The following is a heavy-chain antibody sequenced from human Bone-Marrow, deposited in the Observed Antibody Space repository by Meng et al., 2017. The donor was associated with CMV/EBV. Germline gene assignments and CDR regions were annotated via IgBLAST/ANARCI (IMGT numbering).Heavy chain of an antibody. V-gene: IGHV4-59*01. J-gene: IGHJ4*02. D-gene: IGHD1-26*01. Sequence: STVSGGSISSSYWSWLRPPPGKGLEWIGYIYYSGSTNYTPSLKSRVTISVDTSKNQFSLKLSSVTAADTAVYYCAREEYSGSYLDYWGQGTLVTVSS. CDR1: GGSISSSY. CDR3: AREEYSGSYLDY. CDR2: IYYSGST.